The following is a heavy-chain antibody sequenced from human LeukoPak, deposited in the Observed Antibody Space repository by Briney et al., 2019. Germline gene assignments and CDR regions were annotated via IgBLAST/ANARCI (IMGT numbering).Heavy chain of an antibody. V-gene: IGHV4-34*01. D-gene: IGHD5/OR15-5a*01. CDR2: INRFGST. Sequence: SETLSLTCAVYGGSFSNYYWSWIRQPPGMGLQWIGDINRFGSTKSNPSLKSRVTISIDTSKNQFSLNLTSVTAADTAVYYCARGSLGREVSAFFKNWGQGILVTVSS. CDR1: GGSFSNYY. CDR3: ARGSLGREVSAFFKN. J-gene: IGHJ4*02.